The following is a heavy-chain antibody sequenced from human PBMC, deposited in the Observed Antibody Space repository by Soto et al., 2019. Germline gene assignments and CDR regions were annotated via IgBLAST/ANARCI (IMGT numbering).Heavy chain of an antibody. CDR2: INHFGSP. CDR3: ASLNGGRFLDKGDY. CDR1: NGSFMGYY. Sequence: QVQLHQWGAGLLKPSETLSLTCGVYNGSFMGYYWTWVRQPPGKMLEWIGEINHFGSPNYNPSLKSRVAISIDTSKHQFSLSLRSLTAADTAVYYCASLNGGRFLDKGDYWGQGILVTVSS. D-gene: IGHD3-3*01. V-gene: IGHV4-34*01. J-gene: IGHJ4*02.